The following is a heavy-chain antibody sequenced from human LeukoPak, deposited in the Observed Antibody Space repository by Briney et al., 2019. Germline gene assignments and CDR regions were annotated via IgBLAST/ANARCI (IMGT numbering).Heavy chain of an antibody. CDR1: GFTFSSYE. V-gene: IGHV3-48*03. CDR2: ISSSGSTI. Sequence: QPGGSLRLSCAASGFTFSSYEMNWVRQAPGKGLEWVSYISSSGSTIYYADSVKGRFTISRDNAKNSLYLQMNSLRAEDTAVYYCARPFVPRTYGMDVWGQGTTVTVSS. J-gene: IGHJ6*02. CDR3: ARPFVPRTYGMDV. D-gene: IGHD3-10*02.